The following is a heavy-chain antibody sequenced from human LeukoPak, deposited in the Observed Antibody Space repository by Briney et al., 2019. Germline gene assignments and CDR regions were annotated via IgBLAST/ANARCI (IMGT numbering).Heavy chain of an antibody. CDR3: AREGGPYRPLDY. J-gene: IGHJ4*02. V-gene: IGHV4-34*01. CDR2: INHSGST. CDR1: GGSFSGYY. Sequence: SETLSLTCAVYGGSFSGYYWSWIRQPPGKGLEWIGEINHSGSTNYNPSLKSRVTISVDTSKNQFSLKLSSVTAADTAVYYCAREGGPYRPLDYSGQGTLVTVSS.